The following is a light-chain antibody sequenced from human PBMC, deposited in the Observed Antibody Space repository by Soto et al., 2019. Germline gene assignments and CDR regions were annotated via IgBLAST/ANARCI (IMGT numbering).Light chain of an antibody. CDR2: GAS. CDR1: ESVRSY. J-gene: IGKJ5*01. Sequence: EVVMTQSPATLSVSPGERATLSCRASESVRSYLAWYQQKPGQAPRLLIYGASTRATGIPARFSGSGSGTEFTLTMSSLQSEDFAIYYCQQYNNWPPITFGQGTRLEIK. CDR3: QQYNNWPPIT. V-gene: IGKV3-15*01.